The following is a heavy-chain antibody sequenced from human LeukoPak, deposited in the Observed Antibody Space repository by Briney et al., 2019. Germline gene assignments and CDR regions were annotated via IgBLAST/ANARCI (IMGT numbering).Heavy chain of an antibody. CDR3: ARVTDYGDYYYYYMDV. D-gene: IGHD4-17*01. V-gene: IGHV1-18*01. CDR2: ISAYNGNT. Sequence: GASVKVSCKASGYTFTSYGISWVRQAPGQGLEWMEWISAYNGNTNYAQKLQGRVTMTTDTSTSTAYMELRSLRSDDTAVYYCARVTDYGDYYYYYMDVWGKGTTVTISS. J-gene: IGHJ6*03. CDR1: GYTFTSYG.